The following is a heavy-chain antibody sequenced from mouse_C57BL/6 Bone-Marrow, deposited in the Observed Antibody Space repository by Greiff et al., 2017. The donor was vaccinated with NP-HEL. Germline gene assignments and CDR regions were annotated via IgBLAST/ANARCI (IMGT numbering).Heavy chain of an antibody. CDR2: IHPSDSDT. V-gene: IGHV1-74*01. D-gene: IGHD2-2*01. Sequence: VQLQQPGAELVKPGASVKVSCKASGYTFTSYWMHWVKQRPGQGLEWIGRIHPSDSDTNYNQKFKGKATLTVDKSSSTAYMQLSSLTSEDSAVYYCAIGIYYGYDGYLDVWGTGTTVTVSS. CDR1: GYTFTSYW. CDR3: AIGIYYGYDGYLDV. J-gene: IGHJ1*03.